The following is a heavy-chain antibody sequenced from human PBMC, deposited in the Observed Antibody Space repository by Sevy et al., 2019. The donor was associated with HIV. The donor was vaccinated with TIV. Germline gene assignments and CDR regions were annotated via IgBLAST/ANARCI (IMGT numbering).Heavy chain of an antibody. CDR3: ARGILGYCSGGSCFGFDY. Sequence: SETLSLTCTVSGGSISSYYWSWIRQPPGKGLEGIGYIYYSGSTNYNPSLKSRVTISVDTSKNQFSLKLSSVTAADTAVYYCARGILGYCSGGSCFGFDYWGQGTLVTVSS. CDR1: GGSISSYY. CDR2: IYYSGST. J-gene: IGHJ4*02. D-gene: IGHD2-15*01. V-gene: IGHV4-59*01.